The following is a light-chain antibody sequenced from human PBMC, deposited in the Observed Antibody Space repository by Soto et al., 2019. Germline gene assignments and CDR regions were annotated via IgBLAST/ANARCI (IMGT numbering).Light chain of an antibody. J-gene: IGKJ4*01. V-gene: IGKV3-11*01. CDR1: QSVSSY. CDR2: DAS. CDR3: QQSSNWLT. Sequence: IVLTQSPATLSGSPLEIATLCFRASQSVSSYLAWYQQKPGQAPRLLIYDASNRATGIPARFSGSGSGTDFTLTISSLEPEDFAVYYCQQSSNWLTFGGGTKVDIK.